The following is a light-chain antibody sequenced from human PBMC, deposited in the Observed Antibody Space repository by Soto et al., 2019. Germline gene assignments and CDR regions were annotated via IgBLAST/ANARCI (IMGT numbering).Light chain of an antibody. Sequence: QSVLTQPPSVSGSPGQSVTISCTGTSSDVGSYNRVSWFQQPPGTAPKLMIYQVTTRPSGVPDRFSGSKSGNTASLTISGLQAEDEADYYCSSYTSSRTYVFGTGTKLTVL. J-gene: IGLJ1*01. CDR1: SSDVGSYNR. CDR3: SSYTSSRTYV. CDR2: QVT. V-gene: IGLV2-18*02.